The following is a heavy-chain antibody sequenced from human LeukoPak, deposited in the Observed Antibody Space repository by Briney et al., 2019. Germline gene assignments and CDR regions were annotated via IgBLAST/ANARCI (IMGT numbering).Heavy chain of an antibody. CDR3: ARDWVTTGDYYYYGMDV. CDR1: GFTFSSYA. Sequence: GRSLSLSCAASGFTFSSYAMHWVRQAPGKGLEWVAVISYDGSNKYYADSVKGRFTISRDNSKNTLYLQMNSLRAEDTAVYYCARDWVTTGDYYYYGMDVWGQGTTVTVSS. V-gene: IGHV3-30*04. J-gene: IGHJ6*02. D-gene: IGHD4-17*01. CDR2: ISYDGSNK.